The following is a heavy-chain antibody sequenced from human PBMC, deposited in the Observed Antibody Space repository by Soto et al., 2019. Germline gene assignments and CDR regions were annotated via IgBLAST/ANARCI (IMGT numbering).Heavy chain of an antibody. D-gene: IGHD3-22*01. V-gene: IGHV5-51*01. CDR2: IYPGNSDT. J-gene: IGHJ6*02. CDR3: ARESLYSDDSSGDSRSGMAV. CDR1: GYRFTSYW. Sequence: GAAEKISGEGCGYRFTSYWSCWVRQMPGKGLEWMGIIYPGNSDTRYSPSFQGQVTISADKSISTAYLQWSSLKASDTAMYYCARESLYSDDSSGDSRSGMAVWGHGTTDTVS.